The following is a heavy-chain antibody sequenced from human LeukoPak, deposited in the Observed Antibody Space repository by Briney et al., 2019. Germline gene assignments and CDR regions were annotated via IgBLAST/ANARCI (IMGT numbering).Heavy chain of an antibody. J-gene: IGHJ4*02. D-gene: IGHD4-4*01. CDR1: GFTFGSSW. CDR2: IDGDGSVI. V-gene: IGHV3-74*01. Sequence: GGSLRLSCVASGFTFGSSWLHWIRQAPGEGLVWLSRIDGDGSVIDYADSVKGRFTISRDNAKNTLYLQMNSLTVVDTGVYYCTRAGNYRFDYWGQGTLVTVSS. CDR3: TRAGNYRFDY.